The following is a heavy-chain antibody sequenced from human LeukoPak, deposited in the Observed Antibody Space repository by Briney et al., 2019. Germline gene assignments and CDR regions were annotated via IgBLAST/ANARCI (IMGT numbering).Heavy chain of an antibody. CDR1: GGSISSSSYY. Sequence: PSETLSLTCTVSGGSISSSSYYWGWIRQPPGKGLEWIVSIHYSGSTYYNPSLQSRVTISIDTSKNQFSLKLRFVTAADTAVYYCARVRCSGGSCPYYYYYYYMDVWGKGTTVTVSS. CDR2: IHYSGST. CDR3: ARVRCSGGSCPYYYYYYYMDV. V-gene: IGHV4-39*07. J-gene: IGHJ6*03. D-gene: IGHD2-15*01.